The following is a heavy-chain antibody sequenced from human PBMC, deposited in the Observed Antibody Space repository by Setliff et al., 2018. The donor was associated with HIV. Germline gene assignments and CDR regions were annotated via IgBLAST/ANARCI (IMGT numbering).Heavy chain of an antibody. Sequence: SETLSLTCTVSGDSISSSSCYWAWIRQPPGKGLEWIGNIYYSGTTFYNPSLKSRVTVSVDTSKNQLSLRLNSVTAADTAVYYCARRRADYDSSGHYREDFDYWGQGTLVTVSS. V-gene: IGHV4-39*01. CDR1: GDSISSSSCY. J-gene: IGHJ4*02. CDR2: IYYSGTT. D-gene: IGHD3-22*01. CDR3: ARRRADYDSSGHYREDFDY.